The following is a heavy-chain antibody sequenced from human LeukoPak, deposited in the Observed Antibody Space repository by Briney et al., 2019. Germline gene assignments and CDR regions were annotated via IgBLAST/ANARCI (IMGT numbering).Heavy chain of an antibody. V-gene: IGHV3-23*01. CDR3: AKDLREYYDFWSGYANPPNFEDY. D-gene: IGHD3-3*01. CDR2: ISGSGGST. Sequence: GGSLRLPCAASGFTFSSYAMSWVRQAPGKGLEWVSAISGSGGSTYYADSVKGRFTISRDNSKNTLYLQMNSLRAEDTAVYYCAKDLREYYDFWSGYANPPNFEDYWGQGTLVTVSS. CDR1: GFTFSSYA. J-gene: IGHJ4*02.